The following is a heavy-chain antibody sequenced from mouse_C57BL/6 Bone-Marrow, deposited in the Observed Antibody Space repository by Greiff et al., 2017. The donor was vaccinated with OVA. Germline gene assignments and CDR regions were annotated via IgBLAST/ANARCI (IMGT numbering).Heavy chain of an antibody. CDR3: ARGDGNSYAMDY. D-gene: IGHD2-1*01. V-gene: IGHV3-6*01. CDR1: GYSITSGYY. J-gene: IGHJ4*01. CDR2: ISYDGSN. Sequence: ESGPGLVKPSQSLSLTCSVTGYSITSGYYWNWIRQFPGNKLEWMGYISYDGSNNYNPTLKNRISITRDTSKNQFFLKLNSVTTEETATYCCARGDGNSYAMDYWGQGTSVTVSS.